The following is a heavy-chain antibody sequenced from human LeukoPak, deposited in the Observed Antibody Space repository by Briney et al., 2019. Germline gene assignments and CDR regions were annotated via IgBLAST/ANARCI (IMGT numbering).Heavy chain of an antibody. V-gene: IGHV3-30*18. CDR1: GFTFSNYG. D-gene: IGHD5-18*01. CDR2: ISYDGDNK. Sequence: GGSLRLSCAASGFTFSNYGMHWVRQAPGKGLVWVAVISYDGDNKYYADSVKGRFTISRDNSKNTLYLQMNSLRAEDTAVYYCAKDRLTGLGYGPAFDYWGQGTLVTVSS. J-gene: IGHJ4*02. CDR3: AKDRLTGLGYGPAFDY.